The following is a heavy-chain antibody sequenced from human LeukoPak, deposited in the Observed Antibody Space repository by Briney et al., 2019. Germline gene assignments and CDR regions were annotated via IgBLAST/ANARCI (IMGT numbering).Heavy chain of an antibody. CDR1: GGSFSGYY. V-gene: IGHV3-69-1*01. J-gene: IGHJ5*02. CDR2: ITSSNYK. Sequence: PSETLSLTCAVYGGSFSGYYWSWIRQPPGKGLEWVSSITSSNYKYYADSMKGRVTISRDNAKNSLYLQMNSLRAEDTAMYYCARLYASWGQGTLVTVSS. CDR3: ARLYAS. D-gene: IGHD3-16*02.